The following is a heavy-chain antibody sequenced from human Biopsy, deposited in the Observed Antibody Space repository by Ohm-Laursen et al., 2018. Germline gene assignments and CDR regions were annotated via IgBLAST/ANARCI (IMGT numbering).Heavy chain of an antibody. CDR1: GYTFSGYY. CDR3: ARDKYRSWNYFDN. Sequence: SVKASCKASGYTFSGYYMHWARQAPGQGLEWMGWINPDSGVTNYAQKFQGRVTMTRDTSISTAYMELSRLGSDDTAVYYCARDKYRSWNYFDNWGQGSLVTVSS. CDR2: INPDSGVT. V-gene: IGHV1-2*02. J-gene: IGHJ4*02. D-gene: IGHD6-19*01.